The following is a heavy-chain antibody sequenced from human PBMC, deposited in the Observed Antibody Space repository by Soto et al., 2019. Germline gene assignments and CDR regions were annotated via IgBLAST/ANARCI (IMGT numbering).Heavy chain of an antibody. Sequence: ASVKVSCKTSGYTFTRNGISWVRQAPGQGLEWMGWISSVNGNTNYAQKLQGRVTMTTDTLTSTAYMELRSLRSDDTAVYYCARVRGEYKSEKYYFDYWGQGTLVTVSS. CDR2: ISSVNGNT. J-gene: IGHJ4*02. D-gene: IGHD3-10*01. CDR1: GYTFTRNG. CDR3: ARVRGEYKSEKYYFDY. V-gene: IGHV1-18*01.